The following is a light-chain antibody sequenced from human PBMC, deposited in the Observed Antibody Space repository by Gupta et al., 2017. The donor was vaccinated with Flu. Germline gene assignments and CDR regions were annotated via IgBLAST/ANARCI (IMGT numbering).Light chain of an antibody. CDR2: NDS. V-gene: IGLV3-21*02. CDR1: NIGRKT. Sequence: SYVLTQPPSVSEAPGQTARITCGGRNIGRKTVHWYQRKPGQAPVLVVYNDSDRPSGIPERFSGSNSGNTATLTISRVEAGDEADYYCQVWDSSSNRGVFGGGTKLTVL. J-gene: IGLJ3*02. CDR3: QVWDSSSNRGV.